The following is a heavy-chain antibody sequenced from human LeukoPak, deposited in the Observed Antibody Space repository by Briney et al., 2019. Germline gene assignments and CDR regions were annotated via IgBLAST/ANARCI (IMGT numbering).Heavy chain of an antibody. Sequence: GRSLRLSCSASGFTFTTYAMSWVRQAPGKGLEWVSAISGSGSSTYYADSVKGRFTISRDNSKNTLFLQMNSLRAEDTAVYYCAKGYCSSSSCYSYAFDIWGQGTVVTVSS. CDR3: AKGYCSSSSCYSYAFDI. V-gene: IGHV3-23*01. CDR2: ISGSGSST. CDR1: GFTFTTYA. J-gene: IGHJ3*02. D-gene: IGHD2-2*01.